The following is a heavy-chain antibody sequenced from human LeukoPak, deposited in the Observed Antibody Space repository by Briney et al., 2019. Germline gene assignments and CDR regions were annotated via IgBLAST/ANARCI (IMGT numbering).Heavy chain of an antibody. D-gene: IGHD1-14*01. CDR1: GGTFSSYA. V-gene: IGHV1-69*01. J-gene: IGHJ6*02. CDR3: ARGELEPPFGVSYYYYYGMDV. Sequence: WASVKVSCKASGGTFSSYAISWVRQAPGQGLEWMGGIIPIFGTANYAQKFQGRVTITADESTSTAYMELSSLRSEDTAVYYCARGELEPPFGVSYYYYYGMDVWGQGTTVTVSS. CDR2: IIPIFGTA.